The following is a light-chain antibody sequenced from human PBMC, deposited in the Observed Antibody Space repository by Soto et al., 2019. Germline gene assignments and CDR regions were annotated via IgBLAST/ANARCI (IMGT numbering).Light chain of an antibody. CDR1: PTNIGAGYD. CDR3: SSYTNINTRACV. J-gene: IGLJ1*01. CDR2: GHN. V-gene: IGLV1-40*01. Sequence: QSVLTQPPSVSGAPGQRVTISCAGSPTNIGAGYDVHWYQHRPGTAPKLLVSGHNIRPSGVPDRFYGSKSGTSASLAITGLQAEDEADYYCSSYTNINTRACVFGTGTKVTVL.